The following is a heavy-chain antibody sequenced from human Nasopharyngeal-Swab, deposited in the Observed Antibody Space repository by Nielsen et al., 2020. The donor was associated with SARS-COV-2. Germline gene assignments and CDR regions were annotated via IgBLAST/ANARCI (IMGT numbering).Heavy chain of an antibody. J-gene: IGHJ4*02. Sequence: SLKISCAASGFTFDDYAMHWVRQAPGKGLEWVSDISWNSGSIGYADSVKGRFTISRDNAKNSLYLQMNSLRAEDTALYYCAKDHGYSYAVFDYWGQGTLVTVSS. CDR3: AKDHGYSYAVFDY. V-gene: IGHV3-9*01. CDR1: GFTFDDYA. D-gene: IGHD5-18*01. CDR2: ISWNSGSI.